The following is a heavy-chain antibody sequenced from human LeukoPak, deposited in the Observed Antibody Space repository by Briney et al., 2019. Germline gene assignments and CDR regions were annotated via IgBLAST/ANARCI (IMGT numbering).Heavy chain of an antibody. J-gene: IGHJ4*02. CDR1: GGTFSSYA. D-gene: IGHD4-23*01. CDR3: ARRAGGYSHPYDY. V-gene: IGHV1-69*06. CDR2: IIPIFGTA. Sequence: GASVKVSCKASGGTFSSYAISWVRQAPGQGLEWMGGIIPIFGTANYAQKFQGRVTITADKSTSTAYMELSSLRSEDTAAYYCARRAGGYSHPYDYWGQGILVTVSS.